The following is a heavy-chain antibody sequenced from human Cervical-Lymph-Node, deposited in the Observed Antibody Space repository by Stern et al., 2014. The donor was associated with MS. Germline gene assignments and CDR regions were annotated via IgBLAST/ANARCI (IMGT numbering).Heavy chain of an antibody. J-gene: IGHJ4*02. CDR2: ISAYNGNT. Sequence: VQLVESGAEVKKPGASVKVSCRTSGYSFPRYGITWVRQAPGQGLEWMGWISAYNGNTNHAQKLQGRVTMTTDTSTSTAHMDLTSLTSDDTAMYYCARVPGIAATGIDYWGQGTLVTVSS. CDR1: GYSFPRYG. D-gene: IGHD6-13*01. CDR3: ARVPGIAATGIDY. V-gene: IGHV1-18*01.